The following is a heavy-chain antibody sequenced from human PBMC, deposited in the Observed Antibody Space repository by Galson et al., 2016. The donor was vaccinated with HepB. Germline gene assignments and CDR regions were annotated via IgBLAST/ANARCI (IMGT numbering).Heavy chain of an antibody. CDR3: ARQYLGGPSDY. D-gene: IGHD2/OR15-2a*01. CDR2: IFLSGRV. Sequence: SETLSPTCAVSGVSISSSDWWSWVRQPPGQGREWIGQIFLSGRVNYTPSLASRVTISVDTSNNHFSLRLTSVTAADTALYYCARQYLGGPSDYWGQGILVTVSS. V-gene: IGHV4-4*02. CDR1: GVSISSSDW. J-gene: IGHJ4*02.